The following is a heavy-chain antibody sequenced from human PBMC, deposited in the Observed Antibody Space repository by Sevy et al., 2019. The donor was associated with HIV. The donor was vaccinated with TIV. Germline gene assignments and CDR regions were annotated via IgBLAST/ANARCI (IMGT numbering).Heavy chain of an antibody. CDR2: IKQDGSEK. J-gene: IGHJ6*02. Sequence: GGSLRLSCAASGFTFSSYWMSWVRQAPGKGLEWVANIKQDGSEKYYVDSVKGRFNISRDNAKNSLYMQMNSLKAGDTAVYYCARSYQPEYYDFWSGYYRYGMDVWGQGTTVTVSS. V-gene: IGHV3-7*01. D-gene: IGHD3-3*01. CDR1: GFTFSSYW. CDR3: ARSYQPEYYDFWSGYYRYGMDV.